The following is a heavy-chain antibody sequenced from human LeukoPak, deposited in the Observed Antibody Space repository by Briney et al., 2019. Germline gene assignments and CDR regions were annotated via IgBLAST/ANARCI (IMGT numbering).Heavy chain of an antibody. CDR2: IHPNSGDT. V-gene: IGHV1-2*02. CDR1: GYSFTGYY. J-gene: IGHJ1*01. Sequence: ASVKVSCKASGYSFTGYYLHWVRQAPGQGFEWMGWIHPNSGDTNYAQKFQGRVTMTRDTSISTAYMELSSLRSDDTAVYYCARLAAVPGWGQGTLVTVSS. D-gene: IGHD6-19*01. CDR3: ARLAAVPG.